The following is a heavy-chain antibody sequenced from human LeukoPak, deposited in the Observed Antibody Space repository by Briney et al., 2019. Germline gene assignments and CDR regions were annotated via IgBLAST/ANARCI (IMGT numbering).Heavy chain of an antibody. CDR1: GFTFSIYA. CDR2: ISSNGGST. V-gene: IGHV3-64*01. Sequence: PGGSLRLSCAASGFTFSIYAMHWVRQAPGKGLEYVSAISSNGGSTYYANSVKGRFTISRDNSKNTLYLQMGRLRAEDMAVYYCARTSAGAFDYWGQGTLVIVSS. D-gene: IGHD1-26*01. CDR3: ARTSAGAFDY. J-gene: IGHJ4*02.